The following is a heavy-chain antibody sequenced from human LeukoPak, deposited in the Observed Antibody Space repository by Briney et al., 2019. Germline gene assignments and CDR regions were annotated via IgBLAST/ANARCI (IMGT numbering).Heavy chain of an antibody. V-gene: IGHV4-59*01. J-gene: IGHJ5*02. Sequence: PSETLSLTCTVSGASISTYSWNWIRQAPGRGLEWIGYMSYRGSTNFNPSLRGRGTMSLDTSKKQFSLELTSVTAEDTAVYYCAGSDSTDFKGFDPWGQGTLVTVSS. CDR3: AGSDSTDFKGFDP. CDR1: GASISTYS. D-gene: IGHD3/OR15-3a*01. CDR2: MSYRGST.